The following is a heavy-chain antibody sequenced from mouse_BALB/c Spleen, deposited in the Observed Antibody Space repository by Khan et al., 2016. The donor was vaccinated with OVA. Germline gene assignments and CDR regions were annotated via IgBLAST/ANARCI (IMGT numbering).Heavy chain of an antibody. J-gene: IGHJ4*01. CDR1: GYSITSNYA. Sequence: EVQLQESGPGLVKPSQSLSLTCTVTGYSITSNYAWNWIRQFPGNKLEWMGYISYSGRTSYIPSLKSRISITRDTSKNPFFLQLNSVTTEDTATDYCARGNYYGYAMDYWGQGTSVTVSS. CDR2: ISYSGRT. D-gene: IGHD1-1*01. V-gene: IGHV3-2*02. CDR3: ARGNYYGYAMDY.